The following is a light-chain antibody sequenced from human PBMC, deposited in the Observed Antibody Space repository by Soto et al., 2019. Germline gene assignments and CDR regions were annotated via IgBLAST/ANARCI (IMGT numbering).Light chain of an antibody. CDR3: QQYNSYPLT. CDR1: QSISSW. Sequence: DIQMTQSPSTPSASVGDRVTITCRASQSISSWLAWYQQKPGKAPKLLLYKASSLESGVPSRFSGSGSGTEFTLTISSLQPDDFANYYCQQYNSYPLTFGGGTKVEIQ. J-gene: IGKJ4*01. V-gene: IGKV1-5*03. CDR2: KAS.